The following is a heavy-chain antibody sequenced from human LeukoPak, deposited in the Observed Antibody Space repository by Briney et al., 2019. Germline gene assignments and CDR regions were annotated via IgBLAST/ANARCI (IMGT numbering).Heavy chain of an antibody. CDR1: GGSISSSSYY. J-gene: IGHJ3*02. CDR3: ARDRWIQLSAFDI. CDR2: IYYSGST. V-gene: IGHV4-39*07. D-gene: IGHD5-18*01. Sequence: SETLSLTCTVSGGSISSSSYYWGWIRQPPGKGLEWIGSIYYSGSTYYNPSLKSRVTISVDTSKNQFSLKLSSVTAADTAVYYCARDRWIQLSAFDIWGQGTMVTVSS.